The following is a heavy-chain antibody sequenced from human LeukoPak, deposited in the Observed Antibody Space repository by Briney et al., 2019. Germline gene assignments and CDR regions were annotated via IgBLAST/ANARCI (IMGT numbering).Heavy chain of an antibody. V-gene: IGHV3-9*03. J-gene: IGHJ4*02. CDR2: ISWNSGSI. CDR1: GFTFDDYA. CDR3: AKAPYSSGWYYFDY. Sequence: GGSLRLSCAASGFTFDDYAMHWVRQAPGKGLEWVSGISWNSGSIGYADSVKGRFTISRDNAKNSLYLQMNSLRAEDMALYYCAKAPYSSGWYYFDYWGQGTLVTVSS. D-gene: IGHD6-19*01.